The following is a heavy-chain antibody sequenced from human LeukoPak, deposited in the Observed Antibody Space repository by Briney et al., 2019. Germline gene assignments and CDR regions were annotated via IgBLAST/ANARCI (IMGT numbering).Heavy chain of an antibody. CDR3: ANPPEGIMITFGGVIPY. CDR2: ISYDGSNK. J-gene: IGHJ4*02. Sequence: GGSLRLSCAASGFTFSSYGMHWVRQAPGKGLEWVAVISYDGSNKYYADSVKGRFTISRDNSKNTLYLQMNSLRAEDTAVYYCANPPEGIMITFGGVIPYWGQGTLVTVSS. CDR1: GFTFSSYG. D-gene: IGHD3-16*01. V-gene: IGHV3-30*18.